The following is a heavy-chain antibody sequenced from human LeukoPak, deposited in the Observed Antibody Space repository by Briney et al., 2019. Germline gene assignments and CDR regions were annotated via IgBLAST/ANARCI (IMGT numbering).Heavy chain of an antibody. J-gene: IGHJ4*02. CDR3: TRRYYHDSSGYYHDDF. CDR2: IRSKANNYAT. Sequence: QTGGSLKLSCVASGFAFSGSAMHWVRQAPGKGLEWVGRIRSKANNYATVYGASVKGRFTISRDDSKNTAYLQMNSLKAEDTAVYYCTRRYYHDSSGYYHDDFWGQGTLVTVSS. CDR1: GFAFSGSA. D-gene: IGHD3-22*01. V-gene: IGHV3-73*01.